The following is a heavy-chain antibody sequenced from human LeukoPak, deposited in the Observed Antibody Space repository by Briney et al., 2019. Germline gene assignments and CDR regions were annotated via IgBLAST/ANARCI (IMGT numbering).Heavy chain of an antibody. D-gene: IGHD1/OR15-1a*01. CDR2: MNPVSGKA. CDR1: GYTFTNFD. J-gene: IGHJ4*02. CDR3: ARAPMGTAPLY. Sequence: ASVTVSCKASGYTFTNFDINWVRQAPGQGIEWMGWMNPVSGKAGSAQKFQGRVTLTRDTSISTAYMEVSSLRFDDTAFYYCARAPMGTAPLYWGQGTLVTVSS. V-gene: IGHV1-8*01.